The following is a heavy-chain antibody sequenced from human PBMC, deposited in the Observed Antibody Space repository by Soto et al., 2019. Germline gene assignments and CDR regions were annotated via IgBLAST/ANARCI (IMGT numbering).Heavy chain of an antibody. CDR1: GFTFSSYG. V-gene: IGHV3-33*01. CDR3: SREAASSGWYRYYGMDV. D-gene: IGHD6-19*01. CDR2: IWYDGSNK. J-gene: IGHJ6*02. Sequence: HPGGSLRLSCAASGFTFSSYGMHWVRQAPGKGLEWMAVIWYDGSNKYYADSVKGRFTISRDNSKNTLYLQMNSLRAEDTAVYYCSREAASSGWYRYYGMDVWGQGTTVTVSS.